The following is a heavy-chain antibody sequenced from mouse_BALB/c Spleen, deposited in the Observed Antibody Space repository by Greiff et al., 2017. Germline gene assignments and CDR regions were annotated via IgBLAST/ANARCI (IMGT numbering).Heavy chain of an antibody. J-gene: IGHJ2*01. Sequence: VQLQQPGAELVRPGASVKLSCKASGYTFTSYWINWVKQRPGQGLEWIGNIYPSDSYTNYNQKFKDKATLTVDKSSSTAYMQLSSPTSEDSAVYYYTRARGRRAMDYWGQGTTLTVSS. D-gene: IGHD3-1*01. CDR2: IYPSDSYT. CDR1: GYTFTSYW. V-gene: IGHV1-69*02. CDR3: TRARGRRAMDY.